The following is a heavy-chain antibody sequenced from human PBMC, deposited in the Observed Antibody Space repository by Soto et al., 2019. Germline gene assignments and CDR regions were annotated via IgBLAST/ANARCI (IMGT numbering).Heavy chain of an antibody. V-gene: IGHV1-46*03. CDR1: GYTFTSNA. D-gene: IGHD6-19*01. CDR3: ARDGAGGWRPDY. Sequence: ASVKVTCKASGYTFTSNARHWVRQAPGQGLEWMGIINPSGDTTSYAQKFQGRVTLTRDTSTSTVYMELSSLRSEDTAVYYCARDGAGGWRPDYWGQGSLVTVSS. J-gene: IGHJ4*02. CDR2: INPSGDTT.